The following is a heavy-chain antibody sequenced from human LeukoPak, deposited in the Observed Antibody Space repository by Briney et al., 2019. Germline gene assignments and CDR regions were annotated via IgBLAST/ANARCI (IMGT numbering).Heavy chain of an antibody. Sequence: PGGSLRLSCAASGFSLSSYAMSWVRQAPGKGLEWVSAISSTDAGTYHADSVRGRFTISRDSSKNTLYLQMNSLRAEDAAVYYCAKAPVTSCRGAYRYPFDYWGQGTLVTVSS. D-gene: IGHD2-15*01. CDR3: AKAPVTSCRGAYRYPFDY. CDR1: GFSLSSYA. J-gene: IGHJ4*02. CDR2: ISSTDAGT. V-gene: IGHV3-23*01.